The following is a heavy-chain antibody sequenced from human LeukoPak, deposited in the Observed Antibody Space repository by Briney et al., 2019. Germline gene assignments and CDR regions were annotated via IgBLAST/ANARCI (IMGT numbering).Heavy chain of an antibody. CDR2: IGGSGGST. Sequence: PGGSLRLSCVASGFTFSSSAMSWVRQAPGKGLQWVSGIGGSGGSTYYADSVKGRFTISRDNFKNTLYLQMNSLRAEDTAVYYCAKERLRWLGEGSVFASWGQGTKVIVSS. CDR1: GFTFSSSA. V-gene: IGHV3-23*01. J-gene: IGHJ3*02. D-gene: IGHD3-10*01. CDR3: AKERLRWLGEGSVFAS.